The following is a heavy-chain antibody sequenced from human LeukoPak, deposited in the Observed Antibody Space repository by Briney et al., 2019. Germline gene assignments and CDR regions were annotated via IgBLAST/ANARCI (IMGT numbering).Heavy chain of an antibody. V-gene: IGHV4-39*01. J-gene: IGHJ2*01. Sequence: SETLSLTCTFSGGSISSSSYYWGWIRQPPGKGLEWIGSIYYSGSTYYNPSLKSRVTISVDTSKNQFSLKLSSVTAADTAVYYCARRPYYGDYGYFDLWGRGTLVTVAS. CDR1: GGSISSSSYY. CDR3: ARRPYYGDYGYFDL. D-gene: IGHD4-17*01. CDR2: IYYSGST.